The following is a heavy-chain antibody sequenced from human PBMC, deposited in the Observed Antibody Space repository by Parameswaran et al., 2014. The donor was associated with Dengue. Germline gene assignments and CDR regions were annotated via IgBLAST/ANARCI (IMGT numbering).Heavy chain of an antibody. J-gene: IGHJ6*04. V-gene: IGHV5-51*01. CDR2: IYPGDSDT. CDR3: ARLGITMVRGVIINVGYGMDV. D-gene: IGHD3-10*01. Sequence: VRQMPGKGLEWMGIIYPGDSDTRYSPSFQGQVTISADKSISTAYLQWSSLKASDTAMYYCARLGITMVRGVIINVGYGMDVWAKDHGHRLL.